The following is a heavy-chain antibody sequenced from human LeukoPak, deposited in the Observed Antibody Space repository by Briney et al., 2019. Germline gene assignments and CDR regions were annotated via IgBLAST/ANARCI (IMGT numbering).Heavy chain of an antibody. J-gene: IGHJ5*02. D-gene: IGHD6-19*01. CDR1: GFSVSSNY. CDR2: ISGSGGST. V-gene: IGHV3-23*01. CDR3: AKAKVGLAT. Sequence: HAGGSLRLSCAASGFSVSSNYINWVRQAPGKGLEWVSAISGSGGSTYYADSVKGRFTISRDNSKNTLYLQMDSLRAEDTAVYYCAKAKVGLATWGQGTLVTVSS.